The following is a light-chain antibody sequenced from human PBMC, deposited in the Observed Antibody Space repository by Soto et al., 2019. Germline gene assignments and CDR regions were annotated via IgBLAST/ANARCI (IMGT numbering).Light chain of an antibody. Sequence: DIHMTQSPSTLSASVGDRVTXXXXASQNINSWLAWYQQKPGKAPKLLIYEASSLEKGVPARFGGSGSGTEFTLTISSLQPDDFATYYCQQYNVYSWAFGQGTKVDIK. CDR1: QNINSW. CDR3: QQYNVYSWA. CDR2: EAS. V-gene: IGKV1-5*03. J-gene: IGKJ1*01.